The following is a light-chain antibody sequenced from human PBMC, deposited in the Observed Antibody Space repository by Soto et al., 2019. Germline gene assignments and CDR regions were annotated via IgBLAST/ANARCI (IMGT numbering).Light chain of an antibody. CDR1: TGAVTSGYY. CDR2: STS. Sequence: QAVVTQEPSLTVSPGGKVTLTCASITGAVTSGYYPNWFQQKPGQAPRALIYSTSNKDSWTPARFSGSLLGGKAALTLSGVQPEDEAEYYCLLYYGGAHVVFGGGTKLTVL. J-gene: IGLJ2*01. CDR3: LLYYGGAHVV. V-gene: IGLV7-43*01.